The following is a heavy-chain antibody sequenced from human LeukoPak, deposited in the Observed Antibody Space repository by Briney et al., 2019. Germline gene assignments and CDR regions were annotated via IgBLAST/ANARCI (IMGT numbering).Heavy chain of an antibody. D-gene: IGHD3-10*01. CDR2: IYTSGST. V-gene: IGHV4-61*02. CDR1: GGSISSGSYY. CDR3: ARVYGSGSPTI. J-gene: IGHJ4*02. Sequence: SETLSLTCTVSGGSISSGSYYWSWIRQPAGMGLDWIGRIYTSGSTNYNPSLKSRVTISVDTPKKQFYRQLSAVTAAYTAVYYCARVYGSGSPTIWGQGTLVTVSS.